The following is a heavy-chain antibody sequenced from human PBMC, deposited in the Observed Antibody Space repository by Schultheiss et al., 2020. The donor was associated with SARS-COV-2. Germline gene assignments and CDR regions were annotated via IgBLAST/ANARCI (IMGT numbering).Heavy chain of an antibody. V-gene: IGHV4-59*08. Sequence: SQTLSLTCTVSGGSISSYYWSWIRQPPGKGLEWIGYIYYSGSTNYNPSLKSRVTISVDTSKNQFSLKLSSVTAADTAVYYCATIGRYSGHNWGQGTLVTVSS. CDR1: GGSISSYY. D-gene: IGHD5-12*01. J-gene: IGHJ4*02. CDR2: IYYSGST. CDR3: ATIGRYSGHN.